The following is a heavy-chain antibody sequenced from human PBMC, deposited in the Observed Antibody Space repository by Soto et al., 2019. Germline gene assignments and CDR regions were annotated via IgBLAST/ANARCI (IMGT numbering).Heavy chain of an antibody. CDR3: ARGRRGSGGYYMGY. D-gene: IGHD3-10*01. V-gene: IGHV1-69*02. CDR2: IIPTLGIA. J-gene: IGHJ4*02. Sequence: QVQLVQSGAEVKKPVSSVKVSCKASGGTFSSYTISWVRQAPGQGREWMGRIIPTLGIANYAQKFQGRVTIDADKSPSTAYMELSSLRSEDKAVYYCARGRRGSGGYYMGYWGQGTLVTVSS. CDR1: GGTFSSYT.